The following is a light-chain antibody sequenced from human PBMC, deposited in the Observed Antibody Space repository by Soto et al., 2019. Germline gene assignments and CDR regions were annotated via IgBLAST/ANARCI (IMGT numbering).Light chain of an antibody. CDR2: DAS. CDR1: QSISSW. Sequence: DIQMTQSPSTLSASVGDRVTITCRASQSISSWLAWYQQKPGKAPKLLIYDASSLESGVPSRFSGGGSGTVFALTISSLQPDDFATYYCQRYNTFPYSFGQGTRLEIK. CDR3: QRYNTFPYS. J-gene: IGKJ2*03. V-gene: IGKV1-5*01.